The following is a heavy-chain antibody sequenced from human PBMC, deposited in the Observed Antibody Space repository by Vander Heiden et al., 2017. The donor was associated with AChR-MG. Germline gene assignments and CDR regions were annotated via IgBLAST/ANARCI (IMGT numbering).Heavy chain of an antibody. D-gene: IGHD3-16*02. CDR2: INAGNGNT. Sequence: QVQLVQSGAEVKKPGASVQVSCKASGYTFTSYAMHWVRQAPGHRLEWMGWINAGNGNTKYSQKFQGRVTITRDTSASTAYMELSSLRSEDTAVYYCARDNDYIWGSYRAWYFDLWGRGTLVTVSS. CDR3: ARDNDYIWGSYRAWYFDL. CDR1: GYTFTSYA. V-gene: IGHV1-3*01. J-gene: IGHJ2*01.